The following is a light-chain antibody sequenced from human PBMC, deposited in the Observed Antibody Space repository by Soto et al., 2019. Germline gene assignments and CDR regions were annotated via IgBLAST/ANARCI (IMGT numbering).Light chain of an antibody. CDR3: HQHTTWPRT. J-gene: IGKJ1*01. CDR1: QSGDSN. V-gene: IGKV3-15*01. CDR2: GAS. Sequence: EVVMTQSRAILSVSPEDTATISCRATQSGDSNLAWYQQKPGQAPRLLISGASTRASAIPARFSGSVSGTEYALTSRSLQSEYFAVYYCHQHTTWPRTFGQQTTVEFK.